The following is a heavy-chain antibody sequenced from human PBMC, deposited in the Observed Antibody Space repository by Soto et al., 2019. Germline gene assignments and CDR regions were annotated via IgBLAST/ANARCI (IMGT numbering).Heavy chain of an antibody. CDR3: ARVYSVTMVRGELSEY. CDR1: GYTFTSYG. V-gene: IGHV1-18*01. CDR2: ISAYNGNT. J-gene: IGHJ4*02. Sequence: QVQLVQSGAEVKKPGASVKVSCKASGYTFTSYGISWVRQAPGQGLEWMGWISAYNGNTNYAQKLQGRVTMTTDTSTSTDYMELRSLRSDDTAVYYCARVYSVTMVRGELSEYWGQGTLVTVSS. D-gene: IGHD3-10*01.